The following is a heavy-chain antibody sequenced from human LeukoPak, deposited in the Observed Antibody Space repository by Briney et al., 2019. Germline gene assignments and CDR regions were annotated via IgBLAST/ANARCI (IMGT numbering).Heavy chain of an antibody. CDR2: ISYVGSNK. Sequence: PGGSLRLSCAASALTVSSYAMHWVSQAQGKGLEWVAGISYVGSNKYYADSVKGRFTISRDNSKNTLYLQMNSLRADDTAVYYCARDRVWEHSGYFDYWGQGTLVTVSS. V-gene: IGHV3-30-3*01. CDR3: ARDRVWEHSGYFDY. J-gene: IGHJ4*02. CDR1: ALTVSSYA. D-gene: IGHD1-26*01.